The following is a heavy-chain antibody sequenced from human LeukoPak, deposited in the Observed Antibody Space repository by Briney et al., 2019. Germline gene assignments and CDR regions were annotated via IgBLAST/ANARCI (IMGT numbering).Heavy chain of an antibody. J-gene: IGHJ5*02. V-gene: IGHV1-18*01. Sequence: SVKVSCKASVYTFTSYGISWVRQAPGQGLEWMGWISPHNGNTNYAQKLQGRVTMTTDTSTSKAYMELRSLRSDDTAVYYCARDQRSSIAARTWGWFDPWGQGTLVT. CDR1: VYTFTSYG. CDR3: ARDQRSSIAARTWGWFDP. D-gene: IGHD6-6*01. CDR2: ISPHNGNT.